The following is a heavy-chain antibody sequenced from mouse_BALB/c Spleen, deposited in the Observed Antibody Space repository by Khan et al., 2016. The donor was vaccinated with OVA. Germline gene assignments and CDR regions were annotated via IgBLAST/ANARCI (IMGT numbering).Heavy chain of an antibody. V-gene: IGHV5-9-3*01. Sequence: EVELVESGGGLVKPGGSLKLSCSASGFTFSSYALSWVRQTPEKRLEWVATISSGGHYTFYMDSVKGRFAISRDNAKNTLYLQMSSLRSEDTAMYYCARSLHDYHAMYYWGQGTSVTVSS. CDR3: ARSLHDYHAMYY. CDR1: GFTFSSYA. CDR2: ISSGGHYT. J-gene: IGHJ4*01.